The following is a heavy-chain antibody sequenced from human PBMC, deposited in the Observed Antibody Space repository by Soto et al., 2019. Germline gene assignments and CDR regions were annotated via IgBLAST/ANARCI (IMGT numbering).Heavy chain of an antibody. CDR2: IFSSGST. Sequence: SETLSLTCTVSGGSISSYYWSWIRQPPGKGLEWIGYIFSSGSTNYNPSLKSRVTISIDTSKNQFSLNLSSVTAADTALYYCARLSQKYIYGPRPYYYYYGMDVWGQGTTVT. V-gene: IGHV4-59*08. CDR1: GGSISSYY. CDR3: ARLSQKYIYGPRPYYYYYGMDV. J-gene: IGHJ6*02. D-gene: IGHD5-18*01.